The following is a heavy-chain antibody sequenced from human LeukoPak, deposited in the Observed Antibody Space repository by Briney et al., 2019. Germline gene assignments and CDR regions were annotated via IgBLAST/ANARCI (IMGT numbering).Heavy chain of an antibody. CDR1: GFTFNTFW. CDR3: ARDSGGTGWVY. J-gene: IGHJ4*02. CDR2: IKQDGGER. V-gene: IGHV3-7*05. D-gene: IGHD6-19*01. Sequence: PGGSLRLSCAASGFTFNTFWMSWVRQAPGKGPEWVANIKQDGGERHYVDSVKGRFTISRDNAESSLYLQMNSLRVDDTAVYYCARDSGGTGWVYWGQGTLVTVSS.